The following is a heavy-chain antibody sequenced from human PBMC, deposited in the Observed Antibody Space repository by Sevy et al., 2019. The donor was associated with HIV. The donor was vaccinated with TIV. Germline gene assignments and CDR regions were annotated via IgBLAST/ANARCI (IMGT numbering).Heavy chain of an antibody. J-gene: IGHJ5*02. Sequence: GGSLRLSCATSGFAFSSNSMIWVRQAPGKGLEWIAYISGGGVIIYYADSVKGRFTISKDNAKKSVYLEMNSLGVEDTGVYYCARDWWDSYGYHWLDPWGQGTLVTVSS. D-gene: IGHD5-18*01. CDR1: GFAFSSNS. CDR3: ARDWWDSYGYHWLDP. CDR2: ISGGGVII. V-gene: IGHV3-48*01.